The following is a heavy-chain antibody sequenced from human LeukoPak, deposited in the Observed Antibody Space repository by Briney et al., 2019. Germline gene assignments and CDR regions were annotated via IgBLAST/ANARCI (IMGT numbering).Heavy chain of an antibody. CDR3: ARGSSDSSWLVGTVEDAFDI. Sequence: GGSLRLSCVGSGYTFGSHAMIWVRQTPGMGLQWVSAISGSAGSVYFADSVRGRFAISRDNTEKTLYLQMNNLRVDDTGVYFCARGSSDSSWLVGTVEDAFDIWGQGTLVTVSS. V-gene: IGHV3-23*01. D-gene: IGHD6-13*01. J-gene: IGHJ3*02. CDR1: GYTFGSHA. CDR2: ISGSAGSV.